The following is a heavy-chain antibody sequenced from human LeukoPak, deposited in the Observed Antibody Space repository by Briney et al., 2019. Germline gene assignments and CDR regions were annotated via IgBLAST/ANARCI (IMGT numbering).Heavy chain of an antibody. J-gene: IGHJ6*02. D-gene: IGHD6-19*01. CDR2: ISYDGSNK. Sequence: GRSLRLSCAASGFTFSSYAMHWVRQAPGKGLEWVAVISYDGSNKYYADSVKGRFTISRDNSKNTLYLQMNSLRAEDTAVYYCARDRGRDSSGWYPVGYYYHYGMDVWGQGSTVTVSS. CDR1: GFTFSSYA. V-gene: IGHV3-30-3*01. CDR3: ARDRGRDSSGWYPVGYYYHYGMDV.